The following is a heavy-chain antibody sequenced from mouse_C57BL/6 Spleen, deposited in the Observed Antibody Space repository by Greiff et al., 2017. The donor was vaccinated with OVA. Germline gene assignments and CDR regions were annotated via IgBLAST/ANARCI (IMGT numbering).Heavy chain of an antibody. CDR2: ISSGSSTI. CDR3: ARGGYYGSSYGYAMDY. D-gene: IGHD1-1*01. J-gene: IGHJ4*01. CDR1: GFTFSDYG. Sequence: DVMLVESGGGLVKPGGSLKLSCAASGFTFSDYGMHWVRQAPEKGLEWVAYISSGSSTIYYAATVKGRFTISRDNAKNTLFLQMTSLRSEDTAMYYCARGGYYGSSYGYAMDYWGQGTSVTVSS. V-gene: IGHV5-17*01.